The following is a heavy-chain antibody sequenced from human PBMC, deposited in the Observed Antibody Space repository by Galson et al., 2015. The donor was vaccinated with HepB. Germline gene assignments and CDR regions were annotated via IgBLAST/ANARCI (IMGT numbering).Heavy chain of an antibody. CDR2: ISTSSSTI. V-gene: IGHV3-48*02. CDR1: GFTFSTFS. Sequence: SLRLSCAASGFTFSTFSMNWVRQAPGKGLEWISYISTSSSTIYYADSVKGRFTISRGNAKNSLYLQMSSLRDEDTAVYFCARMLEMSTARRYFDHWGQGTLVTVSS. J-gene: IGHJ4*02. D-gene: IGHD5-24*01. CDR3: ARMLEMSTARRYFDH.